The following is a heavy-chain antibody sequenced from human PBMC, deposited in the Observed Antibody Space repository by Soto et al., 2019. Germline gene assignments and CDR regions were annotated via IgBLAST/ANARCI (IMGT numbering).Heavy chain of an antibody. D-gene: IGHD6-13*01. CDR2: IHYSGST. J-gene: IGHJ5*02. CDR3: ARAWTATAGWANWFDR. CDR1: GGSISGEGYY. Sequence: QVQLQESGPGLVEPSQTLSLTCTVSGGSISGEGYYWSWIRQYSGRGLEWIGYIHYSGSTYYNPSPKSRVIISVDTSKTQFFLNLSSVTAADTALYYCARAWTATAGWANWFDRWGQGTLVTVSS. V-gene: IGHV4-31*03.